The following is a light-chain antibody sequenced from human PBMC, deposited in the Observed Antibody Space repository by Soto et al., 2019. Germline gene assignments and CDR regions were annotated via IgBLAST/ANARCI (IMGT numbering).Light chain of an antibody. CDR1: QSISSW. Sequence: DIQMTQSPSTLSASVGDRVTITCRASQSISSWVAWYQQKPGKAPKVLIYKASSLESGVPSRFSGGGSGTEFTLTIGSLQPDDFATYYCQQYNSYPYTFGQGTKLEIK. J-gene: IGKJ2*01. V-gene: IGKV1-5*03. CDR3: QQYNSYPYT. CDR2: KAS.